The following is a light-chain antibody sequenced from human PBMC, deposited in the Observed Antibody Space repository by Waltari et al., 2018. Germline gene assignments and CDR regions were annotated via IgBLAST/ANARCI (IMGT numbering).Light chain of an antibody. Sequence: DIQMTQSPSSLSASVGDTVTIACRASQDINRYLVWYQQKPGKTPRPLIYYTSNLESGVPSRFRGSGSGTEFTLIISSLQPEDFATYYCQQYNTVPLTFGGGTTVEIK. V-gene: IGKV1-16*01. CDR3: QQYNTVPLT. CDR2: YTS. CDR1: QDINRY. J-gene: IGKJ4*01.